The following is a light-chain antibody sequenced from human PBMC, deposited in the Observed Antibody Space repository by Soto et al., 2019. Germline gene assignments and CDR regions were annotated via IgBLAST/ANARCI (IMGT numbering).Light chain of an antibody. CDR3: LQDYNYPWT. Sequence: EIVLTQSTGSLSLSPGERVTLSCRASQSVSSSYLAWYQQKPGQAPRLLIYGASSRATGIPDRFSGSGSGTDFTLTISRLQPEDFATYYCLQDYNYPWTVGQGTKGDIK. CDR2: GAS. CDR1: QSVSSSY. J-gene: IGKJ1*01. V-gene: IGKV3-20*01.